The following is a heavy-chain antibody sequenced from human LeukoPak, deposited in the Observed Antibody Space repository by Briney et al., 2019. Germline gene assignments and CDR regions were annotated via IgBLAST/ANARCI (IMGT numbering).Heavy chain of an antibody. J-gene: IGHJ4*02. CDR3: ARGFAPDY. CDR1: GGSFSGYY. CDR2: INHSGST. Sequence: SETLSLTCAVYGGSFSGYYWSWIRQPPGKGLEWIGEINHSGSTNYNPSLKSRVTISVDTSKNQFSLRLSSVTVADTAVYYCARGFAPDYWGQGTLVTVSS. V-gene: IGHV4-34*01.